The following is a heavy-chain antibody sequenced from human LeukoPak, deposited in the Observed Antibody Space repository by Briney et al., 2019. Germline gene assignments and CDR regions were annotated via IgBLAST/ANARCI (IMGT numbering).Heavy chain of an antibody. CDR1: GFTFSSYG. Sequence: PGGSLRLSCAASGFTFSSYGMHWVRQAPGKGLEWVAFIRYDGSNKYYADSVKGRFTISRDNSKNTLYLQMNSLRAEDTAVHYCAKDRPITMVRGIFDYWGQGTLVTVSS. CDR2: IRYDGSNK. J-gene: IGHJ4*02. V-gene: IGHV3-30*02. D-gene: IGHD3-10*01. CDR3: AKDRPITMVRGIFDY.